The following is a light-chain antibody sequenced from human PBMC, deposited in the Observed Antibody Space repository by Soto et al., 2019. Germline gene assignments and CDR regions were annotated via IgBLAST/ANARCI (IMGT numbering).Light chain of an antibody. CDR2: HAT. Sequence: QSVLTQPASVSGSPGLSITISCTGTSSDIGHYDYVSWYQQHPGKAPKLMIYHATYRPSGVSNRYFGSKSGNSASLTISGLQADDEADYYCCSLTTSHTYVFGSGTKVTVL. CDR3: CSLTTSHTYV. J-gene: IGLJ1*01. CDR1: SSDIGHYDY. V-gene: IGLV2-14*03.